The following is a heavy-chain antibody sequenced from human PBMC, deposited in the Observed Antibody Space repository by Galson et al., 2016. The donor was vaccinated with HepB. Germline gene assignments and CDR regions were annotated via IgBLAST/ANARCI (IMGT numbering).Heavy chain of an antibody. CDR3: ARVITFYDLMDC. CDR1: GFSIRKYW. V-gene: IGHV3-7*03. CDR2: ISDDGGKT. D-gene: IGHD3-3*01. J-gene: IGHJ4*02. Sequence: SLRLSCAASGFSIRKYWMQWVRLVPGKGLEWVASISDDGGKTYHVDSVKGRFTISRDTAKNSLYLQMNSLRAEDTAVYFCARVITFYDLMDCRGQGAVVTVSS.